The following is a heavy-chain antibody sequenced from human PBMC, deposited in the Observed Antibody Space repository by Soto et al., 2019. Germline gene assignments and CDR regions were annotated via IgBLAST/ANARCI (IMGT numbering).Heavy chain of an antibody. D-gene: IGHD5-12*01. CDR3: ARDFVEPYSGYDYYGMDV. CDR2: IIPIFGTA. CDR1: GGTFSSYA. V-gene: IGHV1-69*13. Sequence: ASVKVSCKASGGTFSSYAISWVRQAPGQGLEWMGGIIPIFGTANYAQKFQGRVTITADESTSTAYMELSSLRSEDTAVYYCARDFVEPYSGYDYYGMDVWGQGTTVTVSS. J-gene: IGHJ6*02.